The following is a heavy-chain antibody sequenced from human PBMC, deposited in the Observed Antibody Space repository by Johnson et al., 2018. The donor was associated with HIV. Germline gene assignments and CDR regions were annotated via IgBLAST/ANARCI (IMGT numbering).Heavy chain of an antibody. CDR3: ARASYYYGSADI. Sequence: QVQLVESGGGLVKPGGSLRLSCVASGFSFSDYYMSWIRQAPGKGLEWVSYISGSGTKIYYADSVKGRFTISRDNAKKSLFLQMNSLRAEDTAVYYCARASYYYGSADIWGQGTMVTVSS. CDR2: ISGSGTKI. CDR1: GFSFSDYY. V-gene: IGHV3-11*04. D-gene: IGHD3-10*01. J-gene: IGHJ3*02.